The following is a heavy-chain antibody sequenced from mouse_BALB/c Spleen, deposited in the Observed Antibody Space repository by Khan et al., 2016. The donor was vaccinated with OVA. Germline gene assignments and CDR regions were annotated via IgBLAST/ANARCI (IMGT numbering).Heavy chain of an antibody. Sequence: EVQLQESGPGLVKPSQSLSLICTVTGYSITSDYAWNWIRQFPGNKLEWMGFISYSGNTKYKPSLKSRISISRDTSKSQFFLQLNSVTTEDTATYYCARVYGGDFDYWGHGTTLTVSS. CDR3: ARVYGGDFDY. V-gene: IGHV3-2*02. CDR2: ISYSGNT. J-gene: IGHJ2*01. CDR1: GYSITSDYA. D-gene: IGHD1-1*01.